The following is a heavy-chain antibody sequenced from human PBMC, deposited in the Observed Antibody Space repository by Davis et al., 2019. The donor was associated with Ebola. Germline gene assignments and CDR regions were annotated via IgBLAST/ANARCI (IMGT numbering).Heavy chain of an antibody. Sequence: PGGSLRLSCVASGFTFSNYWMSWVRQAPGKGLEWVANIKQDGSEKYYVDSVKGRFTISRDNAKNSLYLQMNSLRAEDTAVYYCARDHEYSSSWSFDYWGQGTLVTVSS. CDR2: IKQDGSEK. CDR3: ARDHEYSSSWSFDY. J-gene: IGHJ4*02. V-gene: IGHV3-7*01. CDR1: GFTFSNYW. D-gene: IGHD6-13*01.